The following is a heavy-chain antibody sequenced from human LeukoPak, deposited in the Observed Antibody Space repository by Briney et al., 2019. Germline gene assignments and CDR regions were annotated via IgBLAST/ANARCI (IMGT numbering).Heavy chain of an antibody. CDR1: GFTFSSYW. CDR3: ARDGTAPGLYFDL. J-gene: IGHJ4*01. D-gene: IGHD6-13*01. CDR2: IKQDGSEK. V-gene: IGHV3-7*01. Sequence: PGGSLRLSCAASGFTFSSYWMSWVRQAPGKGLEWVANIKQDGSEKYYVDSVKGRFTISRDNAKNSLYLQMNTLRAEDTAVYYCARDGTAPGLYFDLWGQGTLATVSS.